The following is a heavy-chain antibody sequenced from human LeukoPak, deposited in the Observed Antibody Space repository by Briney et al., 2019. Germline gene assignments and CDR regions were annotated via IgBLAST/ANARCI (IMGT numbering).Heavy chain of an antibody. CDR2: ISSSGSTI. CDR3: AKVRCSGGSCYSSFYYFDY. CDR1: GFTFSSYS. Sequence: GGSLRLSCAASGFTFSSYSMNWVRQAPGKGLEWVSYISSSGSTIYYADSVKGRFTISRDNAKNSLYLQMNSLRAEDTAVYYCAKVRCSGGSCYSSFYYFDYWGQGTLVTVSS. V-gene: IGHV3-48*04. D-gene: IGHD2-15*01. J-gene: IGHJ4*02.